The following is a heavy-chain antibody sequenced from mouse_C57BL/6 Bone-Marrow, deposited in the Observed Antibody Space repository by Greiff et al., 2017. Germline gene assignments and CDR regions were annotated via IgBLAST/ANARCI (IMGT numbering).Heavy chain of an antibody. V-gene: IGHV1-81*01. Sequence: QVQLQQSGAELARPGASVKLSCKASGYTFTSYGISWVKQRTGQGLEWIGEIYPRSGNTYYNEKFKGKATLTAGQSSSPAYMELRSLTSEDSAVYFCAREGDYYGSSYFDYWGQGTTHAVSS. CDR3: AREGDYYGSSYFDY. J-gene: IGHJ2*01. CDR1: GYTFTSYG. CDR2: IYPRSGNT. D-gene: IGHD1-1*01.